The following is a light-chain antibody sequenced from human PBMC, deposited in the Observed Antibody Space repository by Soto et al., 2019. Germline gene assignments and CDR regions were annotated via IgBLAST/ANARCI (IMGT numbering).Light chain of an antibody. V-gene: IGKV3-20*01. CDR2: GVS. J-gene: IGKJ3*01. CDR3: QQYGISPLT. Sequence: EIVLTQSPDTLSLSPGERATLSCRASQSISSSQLAWYQQKPGQAPTLLIYGVSTRATGIPDRFSGSGSGTDFTLTISRLEPEDLAVYCCQQYGISPLTFGPGTKVDFK. CDR1: QSISSSQ.